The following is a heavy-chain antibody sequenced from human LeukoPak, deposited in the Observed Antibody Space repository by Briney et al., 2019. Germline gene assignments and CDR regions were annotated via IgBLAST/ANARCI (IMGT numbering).Heavy chain of an antibody. D-gene: IGHD6-13*01. CDR3: AKSATAAAAFDI. CDR2: ISWNSGSI. Sequence: GRSLRLSCAASGFTFVDYAMHWVRQAPGKGLEWVSGISWNSGSIGYADSVKGRFTISRDNAKNSLYLQMNSLRAEDTALYYCAKSATAAAAFDIWGQGTMVTVSS. V-gene: IGHV3-9*01. J-gene: IGHJ3*02. CDR1: GFTFVDYA.